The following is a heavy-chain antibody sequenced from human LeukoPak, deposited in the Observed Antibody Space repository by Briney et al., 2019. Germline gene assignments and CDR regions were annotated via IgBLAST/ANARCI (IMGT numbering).Heavy chain of an antibody. D-gene: IGHD5-12*01. CDR1: GFSLSTSGMC. Sequence: SGPTLVKPTQTLTLTCTSSGFSLSTSGMCVSWIRQPPGKALEWLARIDWDDDKYYSTSLKTRLTISKDTSKNQVVLTMTNMDPVDTATYYCTRYSGYDEVFDYWGQGTLVTVSS. CDR2: IDWDDDK. J-gene: IGHJ4*02. V-gene: IGHV2-70*11. CDR3: TRYSGYDEVFDY.